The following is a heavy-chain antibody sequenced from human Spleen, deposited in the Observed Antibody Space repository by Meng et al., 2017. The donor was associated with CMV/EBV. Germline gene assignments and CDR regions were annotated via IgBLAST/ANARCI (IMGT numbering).Heavy chain of an antibody. J-gene: IGHJ4*02. V-gene: IGHV3-21*01. CDR2: ISSSSSYI. D-gene: IGHD1-26*01. Sequence: GESLKISCAASGFTFSSYSINWVRQAPGKGLEWVSSISSSSSYIYYADSVKGRFTISRDNAKNSLYLQMNSLRAEDTAVYYCARDRDSGSYQFDYWGQGTLVTVSS. CDR3: ARDRDSGSYQFDY. CDR1: GFTFSSYS.